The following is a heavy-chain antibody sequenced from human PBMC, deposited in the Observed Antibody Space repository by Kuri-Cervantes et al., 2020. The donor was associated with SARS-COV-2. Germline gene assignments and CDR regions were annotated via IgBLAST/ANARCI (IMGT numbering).Heavy chain of an antibody. J-gene: IGHJ3*02. CDR1: GYTFASYG. D-gene: IGHD3-10*02. CDR3: ARTVRGAFDI. V-gene: IGHV1-18*01. CDR2: ISAYNGNT. Sequence: GGSLRLSCEASGYTFASYGISWVRQAPGQGLEWMGWISAYNGNTNYAQKLRGRVTLTTDTSSNTAYMELRSLISDDTAVYYCARTVRGAFDIWGQGTLVTVSS.